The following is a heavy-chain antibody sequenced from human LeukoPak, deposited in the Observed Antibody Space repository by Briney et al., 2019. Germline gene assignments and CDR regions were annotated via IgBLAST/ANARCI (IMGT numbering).Heavy chain of an antibody. CDR3: ARVKRFADYLDY. Sequence: GGSLRLSCAASGFTFSSYEMNLVRQAPGKGLEWVSYITSSGKTIHYADSVKGRLTVSRDNAKNSLYLQMNSLRAEATAVYSCARVKRFADYLDYWGQGTLVTVSS. CDR1: GFTFSSYE. V-gene: IGHV3-48*03. J-gene: IGHJ4*02. CDR2: ITSSGKTI. D-gene: IGHD3-10*01.